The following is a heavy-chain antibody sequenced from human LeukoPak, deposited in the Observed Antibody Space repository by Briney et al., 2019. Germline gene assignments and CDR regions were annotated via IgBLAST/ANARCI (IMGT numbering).Heavy chain of an antibody. CDR2: ISNGGSTI. CDR3: ARGKVKRDY. Sequence: GGSLRLSCAASGFTFSSYSMNWIRQAPGKGLEWVSYISNGGSTIYYADSVKGRFTISRDNAKNSLYLQMNSLRAEDTAVYYCARGKVKRDYWGQGTLVTVSS. V-gene: IGHV3-48*04. CDR1: GFTFSSYS. J-gene: IGHJ4*02. D-gene: IGHD2-21*01.